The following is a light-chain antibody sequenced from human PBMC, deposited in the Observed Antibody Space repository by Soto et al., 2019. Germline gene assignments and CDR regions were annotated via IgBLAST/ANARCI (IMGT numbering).Light chain of an antibody. V-gene: IGLV2-23*01. J-gene: IGLJ3*02. CDR2: EGS. Sequence: QSALTQPASVSGSPGQSITISCTGTSSDVGSYNLVSWYQQHPGKAPKLMIYEGSKRPSGVSNRFSGSKSGNTASLTISGLQAEDEADYYCCSYAGSSGWVFGGGTEVTVL. CDR3: CSYAGSSGWV. CDR1: SSDVGSYNL.